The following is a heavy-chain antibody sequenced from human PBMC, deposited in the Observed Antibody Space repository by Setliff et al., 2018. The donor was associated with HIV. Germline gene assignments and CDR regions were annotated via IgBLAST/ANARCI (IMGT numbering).Heavy chain of an antibody. J-gene: IGHJ5*02. V-gene: IGHV4-4*02. CDR2: VYHTGST. CDR1: GVSISDNNW. D-gene: IGHD6-19*01. Sequence: SETLSLTCDVSGVSISDNNWWSWVRQPPGRGLEWIGEVYHTGSTNYNPSLKSRVITSVDSSKNQFSLNLFSVTAADTAVYYCARPRRVRSRAWYWFDIWGQGTLVTVSS. CDR3: ARPRRVRSRAWYWFDI.